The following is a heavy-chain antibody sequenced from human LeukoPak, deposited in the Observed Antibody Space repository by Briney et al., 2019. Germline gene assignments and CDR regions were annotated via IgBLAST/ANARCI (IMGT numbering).Heavy chain of an antibody. Sequence: GGSLRLSCAASGFTFSSYWMSWVRQAPGKGLEWVANIKQDGSEKYYVDSVKGRFTISRDNAKNSLYLQMNSLRAEDTAVYYCAREGGYCSSTSCFDYWGQGTLVTVSS. CDR1: GFTFSSYW. CDR3: AREGGYCSSTSCFDY. CDR2: IKQDGSEK. D-gene: IGHD2-2*01. J-gene: IGHJ4*02. V-gene: IGHV3-7*01.